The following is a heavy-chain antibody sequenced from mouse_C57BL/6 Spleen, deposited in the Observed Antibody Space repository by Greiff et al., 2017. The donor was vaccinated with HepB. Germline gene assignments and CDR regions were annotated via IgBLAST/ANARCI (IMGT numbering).Heavy chain of an antibody. CDR3: ARKEDYYGSGGYFDV. Sequence: QVQLQQSGAELVKPGASVKISCKASGYAFSSYWMNWVKQRPGKGLEWIGQIYPGDGDTNYNGKFKGKATLTADKSSSTAYMQLSSLTSEDSAVYFCARKEDYYGSGGYFDVWGTGTTVTVSS. D-gene: IGHD1-1*01. CDR1: GYAFSSYW. J-gene: IGHJ1*03. V-gene: IGHV1-80*01. CDR2: IYPGDGDT.